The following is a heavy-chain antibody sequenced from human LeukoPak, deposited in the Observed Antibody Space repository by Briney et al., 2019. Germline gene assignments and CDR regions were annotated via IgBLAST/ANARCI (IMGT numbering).Heavy chain of an antibody. CDR3: AKDRGSGWYAWFDP. J-gene: IGHJ5*02. CDR2: ISYDGSNK. CDR1: GFTFSSYG. Sequence: GGSLRLSCAASGFTFSSYGMHWVRQAPGKGLEWVAVISYDGSNKYYADSVKGRFTISRDNSKNTLYLQMNSLRAEDTAVYYCAKDRGSGWYAWFDPWGQGTLVTASS. V-gene: IGHV3-30*18. D-gene: IGHD6-19*01.